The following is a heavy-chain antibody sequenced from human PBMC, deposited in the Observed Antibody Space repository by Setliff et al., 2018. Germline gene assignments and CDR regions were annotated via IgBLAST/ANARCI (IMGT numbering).Heavy chain of an antibody. V-gene: IGHV1-18*01. CDR1: GYTFTRYG. CDR2: TSAYNGNT. Sequence: GASVKVSCKASGYTFTRYGISWVRQAPGQGLEWMGWTSAYNGNTNYAQKLQGRVTMTTDTSTSTAYMELRSLRSDDTAVYYCARVNPTMITFGGVIVIWFDPWGQGTLVTVSS. J-gene: IGHJ5*02. CDR3: ARVNPTMITFGGVIVIWFDP. D-gene: IGHD3-16*02.